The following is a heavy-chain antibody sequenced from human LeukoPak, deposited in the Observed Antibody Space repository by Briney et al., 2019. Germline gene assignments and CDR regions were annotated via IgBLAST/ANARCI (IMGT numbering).Heavy chain of an antibody. CDR1: GFTIGDYV. CDR3: ARAHYYDSSGLDF. J-gene: IGHJ4*02. CDR2: ISSSGSTI. Sequence: PGGSLRLSCTASGFTIGDYVMNWVRQAPGKGLEWVSYISSSGSTIYYADSLKGRFTISRDNAKNSLYLQMNSLRAEDTAVYYCARAHYYDSSGLDFWGQGTLVTVSS. V-gene: IGHV3-48*03. D-gene: IGHD3-22*01.